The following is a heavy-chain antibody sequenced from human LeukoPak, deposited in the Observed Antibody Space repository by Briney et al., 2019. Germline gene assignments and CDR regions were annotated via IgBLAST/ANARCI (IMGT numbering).Heavy chain of an antibody. D-gene: IGHD3-3*01. Sequence: GGSLRLSCAASGFTVSSNYMSWVRQAPGKGLEWVSVIYSGGSTYYADSVKGRFTISRDNSKNTLYLQMNSLRAEDTAVYYCARGYYDFWSGYPYYFDYWGQGTLVTVSS. CDR3: ARGYYDFWSGYPYYFDY. J-gene: IGHJ4*02. CDR1: GFTVSSNY. CDR2: IYSGGST. V-gene: IGHV3-53*01.